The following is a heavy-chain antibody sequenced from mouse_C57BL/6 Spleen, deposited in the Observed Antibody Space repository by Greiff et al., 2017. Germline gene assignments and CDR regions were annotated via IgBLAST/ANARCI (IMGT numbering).Heavy chain of an antibody. CDR2: IRLKSDNYAT. CDR3: TALRQLRFDY. CDR1: GFTIRNYW. D-gene: IGHD3-2*02. V-gene: IGHV6-3*01. Sequence: EVQGVESGGGLVQPGGSMKLSCVASGFTIRNYWMNWVRQSPEKGLEWVAQIRLKSDNYATHSATSLKGRFTISSDDSKSSFYLQMNDVRAEDTGTYYCTALRQLRFDYWGKGTTLTVSS. J-gene: IGHJ2*01.